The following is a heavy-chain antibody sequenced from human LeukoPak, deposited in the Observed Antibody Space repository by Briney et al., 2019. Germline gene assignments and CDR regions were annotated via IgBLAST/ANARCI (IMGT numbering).Heavy chain of an antibody. CDR2: ISGDGGST. J-gene: IGHJ4*02. V-gene: IGHV3-43*02. CDR1: GFTFDDYA. Sequence: GGSLRLSCAASGFTFDDYAMHWVRQAPGKGLEWVSLISGDGGSTYYADSVKGRFTISRDNSKNSLYLQMNSLSTEDTALCYCAKDIRNWNSINYWGQGTLVTVSS. CDR3: AKDIRNWNSINY. D-gene: IGHD1-7*01.